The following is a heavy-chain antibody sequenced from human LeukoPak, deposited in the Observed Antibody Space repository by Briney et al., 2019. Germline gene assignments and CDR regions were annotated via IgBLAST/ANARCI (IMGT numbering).Heavy chain of an antibody. CDR1: GFTFSSYA. D-gene: IGHD3-22*01. V-gene: IGHV3-23*01. Sequence: GGSLRLSCAASGFTFSSYAMNWVRQAPGKGLEWVSAISGSGGSTYYADSVKGRFTISRDNSKNTLYLQMNSLRAEDTAVYYCATTRYYYDSSGYSNFDYWGQRTLVTVSS. CDR2: ISGSGGST. J-gene: IGHJ4*02. CDR3: ATTRYYYDSSGYSNFDY.